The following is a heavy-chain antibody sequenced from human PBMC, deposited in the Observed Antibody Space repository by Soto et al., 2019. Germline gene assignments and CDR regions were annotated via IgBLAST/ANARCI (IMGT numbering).Heavy chain of an antibody. D-gene: IGHD1-26*01. CDR1: GFTFSSYA. Sequence: EVQLLESGGGLVQPGGSLRLSCAASGFTFSSYAMSWVRQAPGKGLEWVSAISGSGGSTYYADSVKGRFTISRDNAKKKMYRQRNSLRAEDTAVYYCAKKEYSGSNYEAFDIWGQGTMVTVSS. V-gene: IGHV3-23*01. CDR3: AKKEYSGSNYEAFDI. J-gene: IGHJ3*02. CDR2: ISGSGGST.